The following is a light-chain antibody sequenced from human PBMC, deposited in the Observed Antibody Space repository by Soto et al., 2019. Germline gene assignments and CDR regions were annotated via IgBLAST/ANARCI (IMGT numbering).Light chain of an antibody. J-gene: IGKJ4*01. CDR1: QDIRND. CDR2: DAS. CDR3: QQYDNLT. V-gene: IGKV1-33*01. Sequence: IQMTQSPSSLSASVGDRVTIACRASQDIRNDLGWYQQKPGKAPKLLIYDASNLETGVPSRFSGSGSGTDFTFTISSLQPEDIATYYCQQYDNLTVGGGTNVDIK.